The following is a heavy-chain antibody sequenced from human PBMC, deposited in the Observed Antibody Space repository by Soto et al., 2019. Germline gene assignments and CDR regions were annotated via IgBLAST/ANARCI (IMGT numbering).Heavy chain of an antibody. D-gene: IGHD5-18*01. CDR2: IYYSGST. J-gene: IGHJ5*02. Sequence: QLQLQESGPGLVKPSETLSLTCTVSGGSISSSSYYWGWIRQPPGKGLEWIGSIYYSGSTYYNPSLKSRVTISVDTSKNQFSLKLSSVTAADTAVYYCARHFRIPDQNWFDPWGQGTLVTVSS. V-gene: IGHV4-39*01. CDR1: GGSISSSSYY. CDR3: ARHFRIPDQNWFDP.